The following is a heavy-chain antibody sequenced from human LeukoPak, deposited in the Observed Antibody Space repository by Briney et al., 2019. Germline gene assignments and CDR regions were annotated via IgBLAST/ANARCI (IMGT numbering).Heavy chain of an antibody. J-gene: IGHJ5*02. CDR2: IYYSGST. V-gene: IGHV4-39*07. D-gene: IGHD3-22*01. CDR1: GGSIRSSDYY. CDR3: ARGQYYYDSSGYYRFDP. Sequence: SETLSLTCTVSGGSIRSSDYYWGWIRQPPGKGLEWIGSIYYSGSTYYNPSLKSRVTISVDTSKNQFSLKLSSVTAADTAVYYCARGQYYYDSSGYYRFDPWGQGTLVTVSS.